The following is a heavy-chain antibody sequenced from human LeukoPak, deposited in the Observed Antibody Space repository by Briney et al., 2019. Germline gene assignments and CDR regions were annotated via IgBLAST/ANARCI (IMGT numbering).Heavy chain of an antibody. CDR1: GASIKSSRYY. V-gene: IGHV4-39*07. Sequence: SETLSLTCTVSGASIKSSRYYWGWIRQPPGRGLEWIGSVYYTGQTYYNPSLKSRVTISVDTSKKQSSLKLGSVTAADTAVYYCARDEEGNYDFWSGYYTHTSYFDYWGQGTLVTVSS. CDR3: ARDEEGNYDFWSGYYTHTSYFDY. D-gene: IGHD3-3*01. CDR2: VYYTGQT. J-gene: IGHJ4*02.